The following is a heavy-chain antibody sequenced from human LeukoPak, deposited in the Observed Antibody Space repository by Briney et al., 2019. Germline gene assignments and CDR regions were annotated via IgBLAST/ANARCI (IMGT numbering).Heavy chain of an antibody. Sequence: GGSLRLSCAAPGFTFSSYGMHWVRQAPGKGLEWVAFIRYDGSNKYYADSVKGRFTISRDNSKNTLYLQMNSLRAEDTAVYYCAKDARYATILDYWGQGTLVTVSS. V-gene: IGHV3-30*02. CDR3: AKDARYATILDY. D-gene: IGHD5-12*01. CDR2: IRYDGSNK. J-gene: IGHJ4*02. CDR1: GFTFSSYG.